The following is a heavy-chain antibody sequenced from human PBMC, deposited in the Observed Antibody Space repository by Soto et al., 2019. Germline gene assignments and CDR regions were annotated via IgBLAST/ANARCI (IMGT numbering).Heavy chain of an antibody. J-gene: IGHJ5*02. D-gene: IGHD2-2*01. CDR1: GVTFSSYS. CDR3: ARFYCSSTSCWFDP. V-gene: IGHV3-21*01. CDR2: ISGSSSYI. Sequence: GGSLRLSCAASGVTFSSYSMNWVRQAPGKGLEWVSSISGSSSYIYYADSVKGRFTISRDNAKNSLYLQMNSLRAEDTAVYYCARFYCSSTSCWFDPWGQGTLVTVSS.